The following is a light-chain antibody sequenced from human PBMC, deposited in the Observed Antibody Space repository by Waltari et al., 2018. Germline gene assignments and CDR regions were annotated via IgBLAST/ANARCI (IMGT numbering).Light chain of an antibody. V-gene: IGLV2-14*01. J-gene: IGLJ1*01. CDR2: EVT. CDR3: SSYTSRSISWV. Sequence: QSALTQPASVSGSPGQSITISCTGTSSDVGGYTYVSWYQQHPGKAPKLMIYEVTNRPSGISSRFSGSKSGNTASLTISGLQAEDEADYYCSSYTSRSISWVFGTGTKVTVL. CDR1: SSDVGGYTY.